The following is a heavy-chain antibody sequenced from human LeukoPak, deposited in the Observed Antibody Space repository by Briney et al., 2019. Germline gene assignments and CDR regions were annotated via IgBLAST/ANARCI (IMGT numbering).Heavy chain of an antibody. CDR2: IFPSGGEI. CDR3: ATYRQVLLPFES. CDR1: GFTFSTFA. D-gene: IGHD2-8*02. V-gene: IGHV3-23*01. J-gene: IGHJ4*02. Sequence: RGSLRLSCAASGFTFSTFAMIWVRQPPGKGLEWVSSIFPSGGEIHYADSVRGRFTISRDNSKSTLSLQMNSLRAEDTAIYYCATYRQVLLPFESWGQGTLVTVSS.